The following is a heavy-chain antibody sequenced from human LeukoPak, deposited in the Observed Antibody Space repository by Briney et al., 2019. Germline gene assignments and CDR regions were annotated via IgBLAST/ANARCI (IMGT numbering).Heavy chain of an antibody. CDR2: IYYSGST. V-gene: IGHV4-59*12. CDR3: ARDHSSGWYRDAFDI. Sequence: SETLSLTCTVSGGSISSYYWSWIRQPPGKGLEWIGYIYYSGSTNYNPSLKSRVTISVDTSKNQFSLKLSSVTAADTAVYYCARDHSSGWYRDAFDIWGQGTMVTVSS. CDR1: GGSISSYY. D-gene: IGHD6-19*01. J-gene: IGHJ3*02.